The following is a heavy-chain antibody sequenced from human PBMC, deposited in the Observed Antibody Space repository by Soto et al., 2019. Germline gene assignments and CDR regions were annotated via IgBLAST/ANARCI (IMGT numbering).Heavy chain of an antibody. D-gene: IGHD6-19*01. CDR2: IYYSGST. J-gene: IGHJ1*01. CDR1: GGSVSGGVYY. Sequence: QVQLQESGPGLVKPSQTLSLTCTVSGGSVSGGVYYWNWIRQHPEKGLEWIGYIYYSGSTYYNPSLRSRVTISADTSKNQFSLKLSSVTVADTAVYYCARSSVAGAGYFQHWGQGTQFIVSS. V-gene: IGHV4-31*03. CDR3: ARSSVAGAGYFQH.